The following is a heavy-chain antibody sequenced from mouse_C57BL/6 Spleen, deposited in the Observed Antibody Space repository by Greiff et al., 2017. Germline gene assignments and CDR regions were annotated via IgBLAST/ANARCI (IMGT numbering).Heavy chain of an antibody. D-gene: IGHD1-1*01. CDR2: IYPGSGST. CDR3: ARLLRSAWFAY. Sequence: QVQLQQPGAELVKPGASVKMTCKASGYTFTSYWITWVKQRPGQGLEWIGDIYPGSGSTNYNEKFKSKSTQTVEPSSSTAYMQRSSRTSEDSAVYYCARLLRSAWFAYWGQGTLVTVSA. J-gene: IGHJ3*01. V-gene: IGHV1-55*01. CDR1: GYTFTSYW.